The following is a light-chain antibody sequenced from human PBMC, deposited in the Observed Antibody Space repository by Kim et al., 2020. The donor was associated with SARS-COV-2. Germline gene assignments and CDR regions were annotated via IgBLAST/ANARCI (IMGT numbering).Light chain of an antibody. V-gene: IGLV1-47*01. J-gene: IGLJ3*02. CDR3: ATWDDSLSGRV. CDR2: RNN. Sequence: GQRFTISCSGSSSNIGSRSVSWYQQLPGTAPKLLIYRNNQRPSGVPDRFSGSKSGASASLAISGLRSEDEADYNCATWDDSLSGRVFGGGTKLTVL. CDR1: SSNIGSRS.